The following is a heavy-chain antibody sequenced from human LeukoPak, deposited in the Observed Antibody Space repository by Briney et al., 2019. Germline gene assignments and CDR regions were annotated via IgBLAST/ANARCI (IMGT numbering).Heavy chain of an antibody. CDR3: ARHRMAGNWFDP. Sequence: SETLSLTCTVSCGSIRRSLDYWGWIRQPPGKGLEWIGSIYHSGSTYYDPFLKSRVTISVDTSKNQFSLKVNSVTAADTAVYYCARHRMAGNWFDPWGQGTLVTVSS. CDR1: CGSIRRSLDY. V-gene: IGHV4-39*01. CDR2: IYHSGST. D-gene: IGHD5-24*01. J-gene: IGHJ5*02.